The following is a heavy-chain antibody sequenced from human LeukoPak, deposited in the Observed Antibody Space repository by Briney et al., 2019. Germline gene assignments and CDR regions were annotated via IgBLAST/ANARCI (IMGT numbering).Heavy chain of an antibody. CDR1: GGTFSSYA. CDR2: IIPIFGTA. V-gene: IGHV1-69*05. Sequence: SVKVSYKASGGTFSSYAISWVRQAPGQGLEWMGGIIPIFGTANYAQKFQGRVTITTDESTSTAYTELSSLRSEDTAVYYCARAPYGYNNQYYFDYWGQGTLVTVSS. J-gene: IGHJ4*02. D-gene: IGHD5-24*01. CDR3: ARAPYGYNNQYYFDY.